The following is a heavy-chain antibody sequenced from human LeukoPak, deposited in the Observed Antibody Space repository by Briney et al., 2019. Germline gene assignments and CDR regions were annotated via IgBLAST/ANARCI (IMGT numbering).Heavy chain of an antibody. CDR3: ARVRGALYYYDSSGHFDY. Sequence: SETLSLTCTVSGGSISSYYWSWIRQPPGKGLEWIGYIYYSGSTNYNPSLKGRVTISVDTSKNQFSLKLSSVTAADTAVYYCARVRGALYYYDSSGHFDYWGQGTLVTVSS. V-gene: IGHV4-59*01. CDR1: GGSISSYY. J-gene: IGHJ4*02. D-gene: IGHD3-22*01. CDR2: IYYSGST.